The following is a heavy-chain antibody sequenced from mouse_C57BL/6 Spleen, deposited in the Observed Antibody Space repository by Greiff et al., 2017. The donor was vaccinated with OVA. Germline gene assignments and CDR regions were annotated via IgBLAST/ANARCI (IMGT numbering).Heavy chain of an antibody. CDR2: ISDGGSYT. CDR3: ARGMGDYYGRAWFAY. Sequence: EVMLVESGGGLVKPGGSLKLSCAASGFTFSSYAMSWVRQTPEKRLEWVATISDGGSYTYYPDNVKGRFTISRDNAKNNLYLQMSHLKSEDTAMYYCARGMGDYYGRAWFAYWGQGTLVTVSA. D-gene: IGHD1-1*01. J-gene: IGHJ3*01. V-gene: IGHV5-4*03. CDR1: GFTFSSYA.